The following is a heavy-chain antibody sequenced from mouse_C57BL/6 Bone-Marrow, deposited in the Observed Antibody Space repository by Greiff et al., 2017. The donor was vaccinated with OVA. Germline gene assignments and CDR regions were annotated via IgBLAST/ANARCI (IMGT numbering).Heavy chain of an antibody. Sequence: QVHVKQPGAELVKPGASVKLSCKASGYTFTSYWMHWVKQRPGQGLEWIGMIHPNSGSTNYNEKFKSKATLTVDKSSSTAYMQLSSLTSEDSAVYYCARGFQYYFDYWGQGTTLTVSS. V-gene: IGHV1-64*01. CDR2: IHPNSGST. CDR1: GYTFTSYW. J-gene: IGHJ2*01. CDR3: ARGFQYYFDY.